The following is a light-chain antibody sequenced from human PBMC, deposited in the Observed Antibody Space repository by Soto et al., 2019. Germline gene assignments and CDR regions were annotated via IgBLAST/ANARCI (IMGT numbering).Light chain of an antibody. V-gene: IGLV1-40*01. J-gene: IGLJ2*01. CDR3: QSYDPTLNVV. CDR1: NSNVGGGYD. Sequence: QSVLTQPPSVPGAPGQTVTISCTGSNSNVGGGYDVHWYQQLPGSAPKLLIYANNNRPSGVPDRFSGSKSGTSASLAITGLQAEDEADYYCQSYDPTLNVVFGGGTKLTVL. CDR2: ANN.